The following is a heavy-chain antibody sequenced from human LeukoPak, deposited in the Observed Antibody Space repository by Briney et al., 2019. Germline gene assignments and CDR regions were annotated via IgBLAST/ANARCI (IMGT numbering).Heavy chain of an antibody. J-gene: IGHJ3*02. CDR1: GYTFSNFG. V-gene: IGHV1-18*01. CDR2: ISAYNGNT. CDR3: VKTYYYDSSGYSADAFDI. D-gene: IGHD3-22*01. Sequence: ASVKVSCKASGYTFSNFGITWVRQAPGQGLECMGWISAYNGNTKYTQIFQGRVTMTTDASTSTAYMELRSLRSDDTAVYYCVKTYYYDSSGYSADAFDIWGQGTMVTVSS.